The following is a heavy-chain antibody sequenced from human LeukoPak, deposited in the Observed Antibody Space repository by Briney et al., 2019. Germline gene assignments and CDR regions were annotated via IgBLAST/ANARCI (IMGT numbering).Heavy chain of an antibody. J-gene: IGHJ2*01. CDR2: IYHSGST. D-gene: IGHD2-21*02. CDR3: ARSICGGDCAFDL. CDR1: GGSISSSNW. V-gene: IGHV4-4*02. Sequence: SETLSLTCAVSGGSISSSNWWSWVRQPPGKGLEWIGEIYHSGSTNYNPSLKSRVTISVDKSKNQFSLKLSSVTAADTAVYYCARSICGGDCAFDLWGRGTLVTVSS.